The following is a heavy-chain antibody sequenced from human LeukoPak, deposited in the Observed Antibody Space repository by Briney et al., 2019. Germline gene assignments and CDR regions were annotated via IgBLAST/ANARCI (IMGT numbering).Heavy chain of an antibody. J-gene: IGHJ5*02. CDR1: GFTFSSYA. CDR2: ISYDGSNK. CDR3: ARAWVVVMTASSFPSFSGFDP. V-gene: IGHV3-30*14. D-gene: IGHD2-15*01. Sequence: GGSLRLSCAASGFTFSSYAMHWVRQAPGKGLEWVAVISYDGSNKYYADSVKGRFTISRDNSKNTLYLQMSSLRVEDTAVYYCARAWVVVMTASSFPSFSGFDPWGQGTLVTVSS.